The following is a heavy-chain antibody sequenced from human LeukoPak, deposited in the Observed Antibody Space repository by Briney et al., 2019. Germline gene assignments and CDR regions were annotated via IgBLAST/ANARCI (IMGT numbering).Heavy chain of an antibody. CDR3: ARGEGSYSDY. V-gene: IGHV3-74*01. D-gene: IGHD1-26*01. Sequence: GGSLRLSCAASGFTFSNYWMHWVRQAPGKGLVWVSRIRSDGGYTSYADSVKGRLTISRDNARNTLYLQMNNLRAEDTADYYCARGEGSYSDYWGQGTLVTVSS. J-gene: IGHJ4*02. CDR1: GFTFSNYW. CDR2: IRSDGGYT.